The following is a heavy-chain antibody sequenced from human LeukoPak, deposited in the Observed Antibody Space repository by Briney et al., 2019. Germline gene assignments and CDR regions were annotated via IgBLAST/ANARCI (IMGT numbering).Heavy chain of an antibody. J-gene: IGHJ4*02. V-gene: IGHV3-7*01. CDR3: ARGGFGYVYFDY. Sequence: RPGGSLGLSCAASGFTFSAYWMSWVRQAPGKGLEWVAHIKGDGSEKYSVDSVKGRFTISRDNAKSSLYLQMNSLRAEDTALYYCARGGFGYVYFDYWGQGSLVTVSS. D-gene: IGHD2-8*01. CDR2: IKGDGSEK. CDR1: GFTFSAYW.